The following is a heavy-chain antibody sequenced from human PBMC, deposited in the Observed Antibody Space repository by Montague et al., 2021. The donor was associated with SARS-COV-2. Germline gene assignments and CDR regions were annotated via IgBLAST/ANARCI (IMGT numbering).Heavy chain of an antibody. D-gene: IGHD3-3*01. Sequence: SLRLSCAASGFSFSIYGMHWVRQAPGKGLEWVAIIWYDGGNKYYADSVKGRFTISRDNSKNTVYLQMSSLRVKDTGVYYCAKDTYEYWSGTLDYWGQGTLVTVSS. CDR3: AKDTYEYWSGTLDY. CDR1: GFSFSIYG. CDR2: IWYDGGNK. V-gene: IGHV3-33*06. J-gene: IGHJ4*02.